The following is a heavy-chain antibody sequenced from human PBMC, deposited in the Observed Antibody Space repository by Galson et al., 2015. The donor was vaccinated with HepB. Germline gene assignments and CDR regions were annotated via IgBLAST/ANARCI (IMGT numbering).Heavy chain of an antibody. J-gene: IGHJ6*02. CDR2: INPGGGST. V-gene: IGHV1-46*01. CDR1: GYTFTSYY. Sequence: SVKVSCKASGYTFTSYYMHWVRQAPGQGLEWTGIINPGGGSTSYAQRFQGRVTMTRDTSTSTVYMELSSLRSEDTAVYYCARERPYDFWSGYATASVGMDVWGQGTTVTVSS. D-gene: IGHD3-3*01. CDR3: ARERPYDFWSGYATASVGMDV.